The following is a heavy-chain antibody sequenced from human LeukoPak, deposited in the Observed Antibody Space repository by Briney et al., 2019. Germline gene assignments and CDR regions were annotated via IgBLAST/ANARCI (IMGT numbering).Heavy chain of an antibody. D-gene: IGHD2-15*01. V-gene: IGHV3-48*01. CDR3: ASGFGGLPSG. Sequence: GGSLRLSCAASGFTFSSYSMNWVRQAPGKGLEWVSYISSSSSTIYYADSVKGRFTISRDNAKNSLYLQMNSLRAEDTAVYYCASGFGGLPSGWGQGTLVTVSS. J-gene: IGHJ4*02. CDR2: ISSSSSTI. CDR1: GFTFSSYS.